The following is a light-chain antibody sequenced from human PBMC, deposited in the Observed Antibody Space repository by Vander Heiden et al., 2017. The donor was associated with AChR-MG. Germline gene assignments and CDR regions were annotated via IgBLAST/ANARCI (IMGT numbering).Light chain of an antibody. J-gene: IGKJ2*01. V-gene: IGKV3-15*01. CDR3: QQDNNWYT. Sequence: EIVMTQSPATLSLSPGETAILSCRASRSLSGNLAWYQHKPGQAPRVLIYGASTSASGVSARFSGSGFGTEFTLTISSLQSEDSAVYYWQQDNNWYTFGQGTKLEIK. CDR1: RSLSGN. CDR2: GAS.